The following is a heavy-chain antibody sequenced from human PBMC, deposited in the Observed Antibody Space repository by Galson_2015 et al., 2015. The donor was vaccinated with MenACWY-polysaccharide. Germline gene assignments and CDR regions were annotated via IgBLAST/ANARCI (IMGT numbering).Heavy chain of an antibody. CDR2: ISSSSSYI. CDR3: ARDWGMTTVTTSLYYYYGMDV. Sequence: SLRLSCAASGFTFSSYSMNWVRQAPGKGLEWVSSISSSSSYIYYADSVKGRFTISRDNAKNSLYLQMNSLRAEDTAVYYCARDWGMTTVTTSLYYYYGMDVWGQGTTVTVSS. J-gene: IGHJ6*02. V-gene: IGHV3-21*01. CDR1: GFTFSSYS. D-gene: IGHD4-17*01.